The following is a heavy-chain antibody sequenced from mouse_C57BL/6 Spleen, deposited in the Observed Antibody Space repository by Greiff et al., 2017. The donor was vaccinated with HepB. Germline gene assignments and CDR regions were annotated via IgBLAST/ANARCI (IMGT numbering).Heavy chain of an antibody. CDR1: GFTFSSYA. V-gene: IGHV5-4*03. CDR2: ISDGGSYT. CDR3: ARADDSWFAY. Sequence: EVNVVESGGGLVKPGGSLKLSCAASGFTFSSYAMSWVRQTPEKRLEWVATISDGGSYTYYPDNVKGRFTISRDNAKNNLYLQMSHLKSEDTAMYYCARADDSWFAYWGQGTLVTVSA. J-gene: IGHJ3*01.